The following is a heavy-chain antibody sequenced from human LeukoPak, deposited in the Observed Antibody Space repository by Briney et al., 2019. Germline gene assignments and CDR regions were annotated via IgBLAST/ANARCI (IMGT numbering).Heavy chain of an antibody. CDR2: IYHSGST. CDR1: GGSVSSGSYY. J-gene: IGHJ6*02. D-gene: IGHD4-11*01. V-gene: IGHV4-61*01. CDR3: ARDYSPGLHGWKYYNYGMDV. Sequence: SETLSLTCTVSGGSVSSGSYYWSWIRQPPGKGLEWIGEIYHSGSTNYNPSLKSRVTISVDKSKNQFSLKLSSVTAADTAVYYCARDYSPGLHGWKYYNYGMDVWGQGTTVTVS.